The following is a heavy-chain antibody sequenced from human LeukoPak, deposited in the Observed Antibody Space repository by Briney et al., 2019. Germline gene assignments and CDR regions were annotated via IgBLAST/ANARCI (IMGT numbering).Heavy chain of an antibody. CDR2: IKPISGGT. CDR3: AREFHWYFDL. J-gene: IGHJ2*01. V-gene: IGHV1-2*02. CDR1: GYNFTGYY. Sequence: ASVKVSCKASGYNFTGYYMHWVRQAPGQRLEWMGLIKPISGGTKFAQKFQGRVTMTNDTSISTAYMELSRLRSDDTAVYYCAREFHWYFDLWGRGTLVTVSS.